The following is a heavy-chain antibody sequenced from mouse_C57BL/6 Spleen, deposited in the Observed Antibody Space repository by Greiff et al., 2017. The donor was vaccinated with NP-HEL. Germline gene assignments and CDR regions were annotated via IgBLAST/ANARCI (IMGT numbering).Heavy chain of an antibody. V-gene: IGHV1-59*01. Sequence: QVQLQQPGAELVRPGTSVKLSCKASGYTFTSYWMHWVKQRPGQGLEWIGVIDPSDSYTNYNQKFKGKATLTVDTSSSTAYMQLSSLTSEDSAVYYCARWGLLPFDYWGQGTTLTVSS. CDR3: ARWGLLPFDY. D-gene: IGHD2-13*01. CDR2: IDPSDSYT. J-gene: IGHJ2*01. CDR1: GYTFTSYW.